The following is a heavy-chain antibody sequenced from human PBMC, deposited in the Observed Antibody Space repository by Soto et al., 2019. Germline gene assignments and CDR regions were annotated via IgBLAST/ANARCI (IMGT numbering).Heavy chain of an antibody. CDR1: RDSIVSVNW. CDR3: ARGERQQQRDY. CDR2: IHHSGNS. Sequence: SGTLSLTCAIVRDSIVSVNWWRLVRQPPGKGLEWIGEIHHSGNSNYNPSLKSRVIISVDKSKNQFSLKLSSVTDADTAVYYCARGERQQQRDYWGQGTLVTVS. J-gene: IGHJ4*02. D-gene: IGHD6-13*01. V-gene: IGHV4-4*02.